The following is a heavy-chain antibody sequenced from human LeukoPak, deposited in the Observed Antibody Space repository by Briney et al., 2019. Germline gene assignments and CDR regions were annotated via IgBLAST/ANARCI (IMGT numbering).Heavy chain of an antibody. CDR2: ISYDGSNK. D-gene: IGHD5-18*01. V-gene: IGHV3-30*18. Sequence: GRSLGLSCAASGFTFSSYGMHWVRQAPGKGLEWVAVISYDGSNKYYADSVKGRFTISRDNSKNTLYLQMNSLRAEDTAVYYCAKDRIQLWTNLDYWAREPWSPSPQ. CDR1: GFTFSSYG. CDR3: AKDRIQLWTNLDY. J-gene: IGHJ4*02.